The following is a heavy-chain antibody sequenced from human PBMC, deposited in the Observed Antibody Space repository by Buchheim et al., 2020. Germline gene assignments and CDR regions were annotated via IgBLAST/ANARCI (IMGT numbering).Heavy chain of an antibody. J-gene: IGHJ6*02. D-gene: IGHD3-10*01. V-gene: IGHV1-8*01. Sequence: QVQLVQSGAEVKKPGASVKVSCKASGYTFTSYDINWVRQATGQGLEWMGWMNPNSGNTGYAQKFQGRVTMTRNTSISTAYMELISLRSEDTAVYYCARGDRRITMVRGVRAHSDYYYGMDVWGQGTT. CDR3: ARGDRRITMVRGVRAHSDYYYGMDV. CDR1: GYTFTSYD. CDR2: MNPNSGNT.